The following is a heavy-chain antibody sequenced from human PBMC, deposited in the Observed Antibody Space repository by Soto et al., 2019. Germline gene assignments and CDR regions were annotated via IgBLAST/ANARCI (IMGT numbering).Heavy chain of an antibody. V-gene: IGHV1-3*01. CDR2: HNGYNGQT. J-gene: IGHJ5*02. CDR3: AGPHDRAGLGA. Sequence: ASVKVSCKASENTFSTYLVHWVRQVHGQGLEWMGWHNGYNGQTEYSQKFQGRVTITMDTSAKTAYLELRSLTSEDTAVYYCAGPHDRAGLGAWGQGTLVTVSS. D-gene: IGHD1-1*01. CDR1: ENTFSTYL.